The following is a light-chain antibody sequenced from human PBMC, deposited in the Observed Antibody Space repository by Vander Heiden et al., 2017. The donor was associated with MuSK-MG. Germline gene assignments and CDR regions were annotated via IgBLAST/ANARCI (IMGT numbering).Light chain of an antibody. CDR3: MQALQTPLIT. J-gene: IGKJ5*01. CDR1: QSLLHSNGYNY. V-gene: IGKV2-28*01. CDR2: LVS. Sequence: DVVMTQPQLSLPVTPGEPASISCRSSQSLLHSNGYNYLDWYLQKPGQSPQLLIYLVSNRASGVPDRFSGSGSGTDFTLKISRGEAEDVGVSYCMQALQTPLITFGQGTRLEIK.